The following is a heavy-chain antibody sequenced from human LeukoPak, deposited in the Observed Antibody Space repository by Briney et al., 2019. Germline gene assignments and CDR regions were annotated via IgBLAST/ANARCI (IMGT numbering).Heavy chain of an antibody. J-gene: IGHJ4*02. CDR1: GYTFTNYD. D-gene: IGHD6-19*01. CDR3: ARAKQWLKAQDY. CDR2: MNPNSGNT. Sequence: GASVTVSFKASGYTFTNYDINWVRQATGQGLEWMGWMNPNSGNTGYAQKFQGRFTMTRNTSISTAYMELSSLRSEDTAVYYCARAKQWLKAQDYWGQGTLVTVST. V-gene: IGHV1-8*01.